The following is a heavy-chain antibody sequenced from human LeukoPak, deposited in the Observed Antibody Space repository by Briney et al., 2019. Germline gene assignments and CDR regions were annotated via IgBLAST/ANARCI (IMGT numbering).Heavy chain of an antibody. Sequence: GGSLRLSCAPAGFTFSSDWMHWVRHAPGKGLVWVSCINSDGSSTSYADSVKGRCTNSRDNAKNTLYLQMNRLRAEDTAVYYCGRDFWSGYQGGYDYWGQGTLVTVSS. V-gene: IGHV3-74*01. CDR3: GRDFWSGYQGGYDY. CDR2: INSDGSST. J-gene: IGHJ4*02. CDR1: GFTFSSDW. D-gene: IGHD3-3*01.